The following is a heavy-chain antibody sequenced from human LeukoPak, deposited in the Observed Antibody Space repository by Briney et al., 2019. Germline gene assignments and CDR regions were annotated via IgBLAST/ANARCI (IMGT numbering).Heavy chain of an antibody. CDR3: ATGYYDSSGYFYLLAFDI. J-gene: IGHJ3*02. Sequence: ASVKVSCKASGYTFTSYYIHWVRQAPGQGLEWMGIINPSGGTPRYAQKFQGRVTMTMNMPTSTVYMELSSLRSEDTAVYYCATGYYDSSGYFYLLAFDIWGQGTMVTVSS. CDR1: GYTFTSYY. D-gene: IGHD3-22*01. CDR2: INPSGGTP. V-gene: IGHV1-46*01.